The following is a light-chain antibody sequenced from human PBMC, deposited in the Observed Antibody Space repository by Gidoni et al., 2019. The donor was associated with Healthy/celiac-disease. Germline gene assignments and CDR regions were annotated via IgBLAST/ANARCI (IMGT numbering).Light chain of an antibody. CDR2: DVS. CDR1: SRDVGGYNY. Sequence: QSALTQPASVSGSPGQSIPISCTGTSRDVGGYNYVSWSQQHPGKAPKLMIYDVSNRPSGVSNRFSGSKSGNTASLTISGLQAEDEADYYCSSYTSSSTLVFGTGTKVTVL. V-gene: IGLV2-14*01. J-gene: IGLJ1*01. CDR3: SSYTSSSTLV.